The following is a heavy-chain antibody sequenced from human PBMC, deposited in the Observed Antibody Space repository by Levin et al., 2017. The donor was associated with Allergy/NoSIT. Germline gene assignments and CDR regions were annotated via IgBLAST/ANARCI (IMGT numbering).Heavy chain of an antibody. V-gene: IGHV3-73*01. D-gene: IGHD5-24*01. Sequence: GESLKISCVGSGFTFSGSGFHWVRRTSGKGLEWIGHFRRDIQNYATTYAASLKGRFTISRDDSQSTTYLAMNSLKTEDTAVYYCSRHRDTIDYWGQGTLVTV. CDR3: SRHRDTIDY. CDR2: FRRDIQNYAT. J-gene: IGHJ4*02. CDR1: GFTFSGSG.